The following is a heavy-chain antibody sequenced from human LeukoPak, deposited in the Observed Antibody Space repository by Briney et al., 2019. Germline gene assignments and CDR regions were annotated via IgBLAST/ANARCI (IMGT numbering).Heavy chain of an antibody. CDR2: IYSGGST. D-gene: IGHD5-12*01. CDR3: ARDRGYSGYAPLYYYGMDV. V-gene: IGHV3-66*01. J-gene: IGHJ6*02. Sequence: SGGSLRLSCAASGFTVSSNYMSWVRQAPGKGLEWVSVIYSGGSTYYADSVKGRFTISRDNSKNTLYLQMNSLRAEDTAVYYCARDRGYSGYAPLYYYGMDVWGQGTTVTVSS. CDR1: GFTVSSNY.